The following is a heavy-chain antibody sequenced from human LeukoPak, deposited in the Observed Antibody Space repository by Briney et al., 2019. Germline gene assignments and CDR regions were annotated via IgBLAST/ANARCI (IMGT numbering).Heavy chain of an antibody. CDR2: IYYSGST. CDR3: ARDHGDYSFDY. J-gene: IGHJ4*02. Sequence: SETLSLTCTVSGGSISSYYWSWIRQPPGKGLEWIGYIYYSGSTNYNPSLKSRVTISVDTSKNQFSLKLSSVTAADTAMYYCARDHGDYSFDYWGQGTLVTVSS. D-gene: IGHD4-17*01. V-gene: IGHV4-59*01. CDR1: GGSISSYY.